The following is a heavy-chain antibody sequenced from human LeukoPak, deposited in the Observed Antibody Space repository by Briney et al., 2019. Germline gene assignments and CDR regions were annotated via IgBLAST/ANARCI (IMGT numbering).Heavy chain of an antibody. V-gene: IGHV5-51*01. CDR3: ARLRQDIVVVVAATHNWFDP. D-gene: IGHD2-15*01. CDR2: IYPGDSDT. Sequence: GESLKISCKGSGYSFTSYWIGWVRRMPGKGLEWMGIIYPGDSDTRYSPSFQGQVTISADKSISTAYLQWSSLKASDTAMYYCARLRQDIVVVVAATHNWFDPWGQGTLVTVSS. J-gene: IGHJ5*02. CDR1: GYSFTSYW.